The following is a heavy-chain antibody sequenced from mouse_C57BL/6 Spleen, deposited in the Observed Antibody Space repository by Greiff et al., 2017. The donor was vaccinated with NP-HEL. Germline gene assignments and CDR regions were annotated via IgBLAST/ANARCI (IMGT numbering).Heavy chain of an antibody. CDR2: IDPSDSYT. Sequence: VQLQQPGAELVMPGASVKLSCKASGYTFTSYWMHWVKQRPGQGLEWIGEIDPSDSYTNYNQKFKGKSTLTVDKSSSTAYMQLSSLTSEDSAVYYCANGNYAWFAYWGQGTLVTVSA. CDR1: GYTFTSYW. V-gene: IGHV1-69*01. D-gene: IGHD2-1*01. J-gene: IGHJ3*01. CDR3: ANGNYAWFAY.